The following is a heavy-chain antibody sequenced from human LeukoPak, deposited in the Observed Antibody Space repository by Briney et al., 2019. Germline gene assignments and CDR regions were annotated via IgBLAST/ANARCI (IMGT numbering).Heavy chain of an antibody. CDR3: ARRDGYGTPLFDI. V-gene: IGHV4-59*08. D-gene: IGHD5-24*01. CDR2: IYYSGST. Sequence: SETLSLTCTVSGGSISSYYWSWIRQPPGKGLEWIGYIYYSGSTNYNPSLKSRVTISVDTSKNQFSLKLSSVTAADTAVYYCARRDGYGTPLFDIWGQGTTVTVSS. CDR1: GGSISSYY. J-gene: IGHJ3*02.